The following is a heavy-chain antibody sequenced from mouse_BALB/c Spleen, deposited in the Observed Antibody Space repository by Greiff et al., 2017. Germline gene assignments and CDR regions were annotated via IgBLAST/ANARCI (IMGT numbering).Heavy chain of an antibody. CDR3: ARHGGSSYVADY. J-gene: IGHJ2*01. D-gene: IGHD1-1*01. V-gene: IGHV5-6*01. Sequence: EVKLMESGGDLVKPGGSLKLSCAASGFTFSSYGMSWVRQTPDKRLEWVATISSGGSYTYYPDSVKGRFTISRDNAKNTLYLQMSSLKSEDTAMYYCARHGGSSYVADYWGQGTTLTVSS. CDR1: GFTFSSYG. CDR2: ISSGGSYT.